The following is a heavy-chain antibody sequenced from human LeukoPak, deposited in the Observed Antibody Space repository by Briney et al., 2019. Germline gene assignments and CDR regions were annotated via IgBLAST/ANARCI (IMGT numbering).Heavy chain of an antibody. CDR1: GGSFSGYY. CDR2: INHSGST. J-gene: IGHJ4*02. Sequence: SETLSLTCAVYGGSFSGYYWSWIRQPPGKGLEWIGEINHSGSTNYNPSLKSRVTISVDTSKNQFSLKLSSVTAADTAVYYCARRVYSSGWLLDYWGQGTLVTVSS. V-gene: IGHV4-34*01. D-gene: IGHD6-19*01. CDR3: ARRVYSSGWLLDY.